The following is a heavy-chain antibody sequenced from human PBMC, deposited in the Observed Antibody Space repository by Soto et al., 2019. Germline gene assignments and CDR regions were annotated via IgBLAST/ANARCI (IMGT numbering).Heavy chain of an antibody. CDR1: GFTFSSYS. D-gene: IGHD2-2*02. V-gene: IGHV3-21*02. CDR3: ARVHCSSTSCYRGENDAFDI. J-gene: IGHJ3*02. Sequence: EVRLVESGGGLVKPGGSLRLSCIVSGFTFSSYSMNWVRQAPGKGLEWVSSISSSSSYIYYADSVKGRFTISRDNAKNSLYLQMNSLRAEDTAVYYCARVHCSSTSCYRGENDAFDIWGQGTMVTVSS. CDR2: ISSSSSYI.